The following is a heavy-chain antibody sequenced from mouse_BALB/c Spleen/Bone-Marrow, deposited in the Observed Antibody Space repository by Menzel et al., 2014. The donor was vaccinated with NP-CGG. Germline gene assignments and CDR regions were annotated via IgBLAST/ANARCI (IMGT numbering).Heavy chain of an antibody. V-gene: IGHV2-6*02. J-gene: IGHJ4*01. D-gene: IGHD2-10*02. CDR1: GFSLTNYG. CDR2: IWSDGNT. CDR3: ARNPYGNYAMDY. Sequence: VKLMESGPGLVAPSQSLSITCTVSGFSLTNYGVRWVRQPPGKGLEWLVVIWSDGNTTYNSALKSRLSISKDNSKSQVFLKMNSLQTDDTAMYYCARNPYGNYAMDYWGQGTSVTVSS.